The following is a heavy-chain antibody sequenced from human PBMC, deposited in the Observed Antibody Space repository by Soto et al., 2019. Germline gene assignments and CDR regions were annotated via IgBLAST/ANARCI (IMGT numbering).Heavy chain of an antibody. CDR1: GFTFSSYS. CDR2: ISSSSSYI. Sequence: EVQLVESGGGLVKPGGSLRLSCAASGFTFSSYSMNWVRQAPGKGLEWVSSISSSSSYIYYADSVKGRFTISRDNAKNXLYLQMNSLRVEDTAVYFCAKDSATLAVAGTRSDYWGQGTLVTVSS. D-gene: IGHD6-19*01. J-gene: IGHJ4*02. CDR3: AKDSATLAVAGTRSDY. V-gene: IGHV3-21*01.